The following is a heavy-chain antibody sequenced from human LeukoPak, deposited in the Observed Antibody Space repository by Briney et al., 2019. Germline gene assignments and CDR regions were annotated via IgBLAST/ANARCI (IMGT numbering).Heavy chain of an antibody. CDR1: GGTFSSYA. D-gene: IGHD3-10*01. J-gene: IGHJ4*02. CDR3: ARGAWVRGTYYYGSGSYSNPPFDY. Sequence: SVKVSCKASGGTFSSYAISWVRQAPGQGLEWMGRIIPILGIANYAQKFQGRVTITADKSTSTAYMELSSLRSEDTAAYYCARGAWVRGTYYYGSGSYSNPPFDYWGQGTLVTVSS. V-gene: IGHV1-69*04. CDR2: IIPILGIA.